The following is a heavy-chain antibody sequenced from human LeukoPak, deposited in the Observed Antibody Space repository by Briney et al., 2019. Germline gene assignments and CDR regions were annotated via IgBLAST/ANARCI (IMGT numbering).Heavy chain of an antibody. CDR3: ARQLYGSDY. J-gene: IGHJ4*02. D-gene: IGHD4-17*01. V-gene: IGHV4-34*01. Sequence: PSETLSLTCAVYGGSFSDYYWRWIRQSPGKGLEWIGEINYSGDTNYNPSLKGRVTISVDTSKNQFSLKLSSVTAADTAVYYCARQLYGSDYWGQGTLVTVSS. CDR1: GGSFSDYY. CDR2: INYSGDT.